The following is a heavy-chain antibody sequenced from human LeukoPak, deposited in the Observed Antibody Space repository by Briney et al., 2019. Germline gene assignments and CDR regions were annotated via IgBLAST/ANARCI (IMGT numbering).Heavy chain of an antibody. J-gene: IGHJ4*02. CDR2: IYHSGST. CDR3: ARGADILSPHFDY. D-gene: IGHD3-9*01. CDR1: GGSISSGGYS. V-gene: IGHV4-30-2*01. Sequence: PSQTLSLTCAVSGGSISSGGYSWSWIRQPPGKGLEWIGYIYHSGSTYYNPSLKSRVSISVDRSKNQFPLKLSSVTAADTAVYYCARGADILSPHFDYWGQGTLVTVSS.